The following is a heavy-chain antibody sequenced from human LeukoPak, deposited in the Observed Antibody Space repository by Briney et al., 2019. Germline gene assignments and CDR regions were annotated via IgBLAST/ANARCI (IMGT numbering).Heavy chain of an antibody. CDR1: GYTFTSCY. D-gene: IGHD3-10*01. CDR3: ARSLGPSLGPQWFGELAGLL. V-gene: IGHV1-46*01. J-gene: IGHJ4*02. Sequence: GASVKVSCKASGYTFTSCYMHWVRQAPGQGLEWMGIINPSGGSTSYAQKFQGRVTMTRDTSTGTVYMELSSLRSEDTAVYYCARSLGPSLGPQWFGELAGLLWGQGTLVTVSS. CDR2: INPSGGST.